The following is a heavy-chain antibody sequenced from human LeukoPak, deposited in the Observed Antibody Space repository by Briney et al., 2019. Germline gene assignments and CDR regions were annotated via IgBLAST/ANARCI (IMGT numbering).Heavy chain of an antibody. D-gene: IGHD6-19*01. CDR2: INPSDGST. J-gene: IGHJ4*02. CDR1: GYTFTSYY. V-gene: IGHV1-46*01. Sequence: ASVKVSCKASGYTFTSYYMHWVRQAPGQGLEWMGIINPSDGSTNYAQRFQGRVTMTRDTSTSTVYMELSSLRSEDTGVYYCARDGVGSGWYRVFDSWGQGTLVTVSP. CDR3: ARDGVGSGWYRVFDS.